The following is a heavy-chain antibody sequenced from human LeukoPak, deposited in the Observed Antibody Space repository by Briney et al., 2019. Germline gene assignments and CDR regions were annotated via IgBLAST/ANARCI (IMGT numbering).Heavy chain of an antibody. CDR1: GYSFTSYW. Sequence: WESLKISCKGSGYSFTSYWIGWVRQMPGKGLEWMGIIYPGDSDTRYSPSFQGQVTISADKSISTAYLQWSSLKASDTAMYYCARGGSGPWGPYYYYYGMDVWGQGTTVTVSS. CDR2: IYPGDSDT. D-gene: IGHD1-26*01. J-gene: IGHJ6*02. V-gene: IGHV5-51*01. CDR3: ARGGSGPWGPYYYYYGMDV.